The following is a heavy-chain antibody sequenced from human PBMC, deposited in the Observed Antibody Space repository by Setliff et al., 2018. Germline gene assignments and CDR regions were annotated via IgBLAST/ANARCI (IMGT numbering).Heavy chain of an antibody. CDR2: IYYSGST. CDR1: GGSISSGGYY. D-gene: IGHD4-17*01. V-gene: IGHV4-31*03. Sequence: SETLSLTCTVSGGSISSGGYYWSWIRQHPGKGLEWIGYIYYSGSTYYNPSLKSRVTISVDTSKNQFSLKLSSVTAADTAVYYCARDPLTTNRRRAFAIWGQGTMVTVSS. J-gene: IGHJ3*02. CDR3: ARDPLTTNRRRAFAI.